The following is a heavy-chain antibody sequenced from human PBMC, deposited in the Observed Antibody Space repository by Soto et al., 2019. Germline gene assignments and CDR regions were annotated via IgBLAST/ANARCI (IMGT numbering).Heavy chain of an antibody. J-gene: IGHJ5*02. Sequence: SETLSLTCTVSGGSISSGGYYWSWIRQHPGKGLEWIGYIYYSGSTYYNPSLKSRVTISVDTSKNQFSLKLSSVTAADTAVYYCARGDMVRGVIYWSDPWGQGTLVTVSS. V-gene: IGHV4-31*03. CDR1: GGSISSGGYY. CDR3: ARGDMVRGVIYWSDP. D-gene: IGHD3-10*01. CDR2: IYYSGST.